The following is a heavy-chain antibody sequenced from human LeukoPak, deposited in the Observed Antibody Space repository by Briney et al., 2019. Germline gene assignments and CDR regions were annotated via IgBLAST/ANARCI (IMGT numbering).Heavy chain of an antibody. J-gene: IGHJ4*02. Sequence: TGGSLRLSCAASGFTFSGYWMTWVRQAPGKGLEYVVNIKEDGSEKYYVDSVKGRFTISRDNTKNALYLQMSSLRGDDTAVYYCVRDCGFHTFDYWGQGTLVTVSS. CDR3: VRDCGFHTFDY. CDR1: GFTFSGYW. D-gene: IGHD2-21*01. V-gene: IGHV3-7*05. CDR2: IKEDGSEK.